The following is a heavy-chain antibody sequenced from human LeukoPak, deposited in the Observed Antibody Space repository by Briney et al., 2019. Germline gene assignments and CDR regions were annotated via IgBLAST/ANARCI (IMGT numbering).Heavy chain of an antibody. J-gene: IGHJ6*03. CDR2: ISGSGGST. CDR1: GFTFSSYA. CDR3: AKLGDYYYYMDV. Sequence: PGGSLRLSCAASGFTFSSYAMSWVRQAPGKGLEWVSAISGSGGSTYYADSVKGRFPISRDNSKNTLYLQMNSLRAEDTAVYYCAKLGDYYYYMDVWGKGTTVTVSS. D-gene: IGHD2-15*01. V-gene: IGHV3-23*01.